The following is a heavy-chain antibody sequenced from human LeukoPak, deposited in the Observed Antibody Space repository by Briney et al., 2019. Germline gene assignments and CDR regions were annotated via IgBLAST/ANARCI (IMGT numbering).Heavy chain of an antibody. Sequence: ASVKAACKASGYTFTRYAMHWVRQAPGHRVGWMGWINAGNGNTKYSQKFQGRVTITRDTSASTAYMELSSLRSEDTAVYYCAVEGGYDLDYFDYWGQGTLVTVSS. CDR1: GYTFTRYA. CDR3: AVEGGYDLDYFDY. J-gene: IGHJ4*02. D-gene: IGHD5-12*01. CDR2: INAGNGNT. V-gene: IGHV1-3*01.